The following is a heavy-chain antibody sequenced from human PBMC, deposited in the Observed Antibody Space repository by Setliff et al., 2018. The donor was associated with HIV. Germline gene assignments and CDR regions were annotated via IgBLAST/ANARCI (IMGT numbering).Heavy chain of an antibody. V-gene: IGHV4-34*01. CDR1: GGSFSANY. J-gene: IGHJ4*02. D-gene: IGHD5-18*01. CDR2: IHHTGST. Sequence: PSETLSLTCAVYGGSFSANYWTWIRQPPGEGLEWIGEIHHTGSTNYNPSLKSRVTISTDTSKKHFSLKVTSVTAEDTAMYYCARADIYGYVDFWGQGTLVTVSS. CDR3: ARADIYGYVDF.